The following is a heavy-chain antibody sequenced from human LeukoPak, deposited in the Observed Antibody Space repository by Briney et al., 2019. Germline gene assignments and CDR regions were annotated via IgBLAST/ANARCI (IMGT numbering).Heavy chain of an antibody. D-gene: IGHD3-16*01. Sequence: SETLSLTCTVSGGSIGSHFWNWIRQPPGKGLEWIGYINYSGTTSYNTSLKSRITLSIDTSKNQFSLKVNSVTAADTAVYYCASLRGGTPSYWGQGTPVTVSS. V-gene: IGHV4-59*11. CDR1: GGSIGSHF. CDR3: ASLRGGTPSY. CDR2: INYSGTT. J-gene: IGHJ4*02.